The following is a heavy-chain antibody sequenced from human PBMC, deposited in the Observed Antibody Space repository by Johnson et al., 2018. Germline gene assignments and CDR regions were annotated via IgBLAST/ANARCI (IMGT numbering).Heavy chain of an antibody. Sequence: VQLVESGGGVVQPGRSLRLSCAASGFTFSSYAMHWVRQAPGKGLEWVAVISYDGSNKYYADSVKGRFTISRDNSKNTLYLQLNSLRAEDTGGDYCTIGVVSKDAFAILGQGTMVTVSS. D-gene: IGHD2-15*01. V-gene: IGHV3-30*04. CDR1: GFTFSSYA. CDR2: ISYDGSNK. J-gene: IGHJ3*02. CDR3: TIGVVSKDAFAI.